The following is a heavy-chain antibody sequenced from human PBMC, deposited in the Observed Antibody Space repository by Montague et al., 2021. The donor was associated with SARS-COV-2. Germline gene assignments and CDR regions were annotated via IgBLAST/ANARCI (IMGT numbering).Heavy chain of an antibody. Sequence: SETLSLTCAVYGGSFSDYFWTWIRQPPGKGLEWIGEINHRGTSNYNPSLKSRVSISVDTSKNQFSLYLGSVTAADTAVYYCARGRQHFSMIVVVMTGGGDCFDYWGQGTLVTVSS. J-gene: IGHJ4*02. D-gene: IGHD3-22*01. CDR1: GGSFSDYF. CDR2: INHRGTS. CDR3: ARGRQHFSMIVVVMTGGGDCFDY. V-gene: IGHV4-34*01.